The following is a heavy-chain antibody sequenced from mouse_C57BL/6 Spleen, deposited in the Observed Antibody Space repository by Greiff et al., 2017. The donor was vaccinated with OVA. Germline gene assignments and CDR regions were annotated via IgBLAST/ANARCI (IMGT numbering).Heavy chain of an antibody. CDR2: IDPENGDT. J-gene: IGHJ2*01. D-gene: IGHD2-1*01. V-gene: IGHV14-4*01. CDR1: GFNITDDY. CDR3: TTGGNYGG. Sequence: VQLQQSGAELVRPGASVKLSCTASGFNITDDYMHWVKQRPEQGLEWIGWIDPENGDTEYASKFQGKATITADTSSNTAYLKLSSLTSEDTAVYYCTTGGNYGGWGHGTTLTVSS.